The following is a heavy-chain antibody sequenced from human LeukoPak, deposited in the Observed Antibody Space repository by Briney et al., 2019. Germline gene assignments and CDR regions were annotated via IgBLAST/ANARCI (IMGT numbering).Heavy chain of an antibody. CDR3: AKVSRGD. V-gene: IGHV3-30*18. Sequence: PGRSLRLSCAASGFTFSSYGMHWVRQAPGKGLEWVAVISYDGSNKYYADSVKGRFTISRDNSENTLYLQMNSLRAEDTAVYYCAKVSRGDWGQGTLVTVSS. CDR1: GFTFSSYG. CDR2: ISYDGSNK. J-gene: IGHJ4*02.